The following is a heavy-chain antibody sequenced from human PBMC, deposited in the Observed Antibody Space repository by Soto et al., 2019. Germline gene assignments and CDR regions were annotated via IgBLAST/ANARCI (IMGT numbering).Heavy chain of an antibody. CDR2: IYSGGST. Sequence: GGSLRLSCAASGFTVSSNYMSWVRQAPGKGLEWVSVIYSGGSTYYADSVKGRFTISRDNSKNTLYLQMNSLRAEDTAVYYCARADYGGNFYYYYGMDVWGQGTTVTVSS. CDR3: ARADYGGNFYYYYGMDV. D-gene: IGHD4-17*01. V-gene: IGHV3-53*01. CDR1: GFTVSSNY. J-gene: IGHJ6*02.